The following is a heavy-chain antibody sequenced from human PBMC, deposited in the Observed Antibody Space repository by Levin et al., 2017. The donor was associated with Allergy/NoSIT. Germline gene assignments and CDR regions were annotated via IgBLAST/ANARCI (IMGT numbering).Heavy chain of an antibody. CDR2: IWYDGSNK. Sequence: GESLKISCAASGFTFSSYGMHWVRQAPGKGLEWVAVIWYDGSNKYYADSVKGRFTISRDNSKNTLYLQMNSLRAEDTAVYYCARAGGQQLAHQHFTGYWGQGTLVTVSS. CDR3: ARAGGQQLAHQHFTGY. J-gene: IGHJ4*02. D-gene: IGHD6-13*01. CDR1: GFTFSSYG. V-gene: IGHV3-33*01.